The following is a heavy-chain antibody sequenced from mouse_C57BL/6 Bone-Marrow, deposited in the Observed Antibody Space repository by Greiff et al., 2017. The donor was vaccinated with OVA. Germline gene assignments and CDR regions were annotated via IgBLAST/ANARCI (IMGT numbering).Heavy chain of an antibody. J-gene: IGHJ2*01. V-gene: IGHV1-54*01. CDR1: GYAFTNYL. Sequence: QVQLQQSGAELVRPGTSVKVSCKASGYAFTNYLIEWVKQRPGQGLEWIGVINPGSGGTNYNEKFKGKATLTADKSSSTAYMPLSSLTSEDSAVYFCARSRLGYYYGSSYDYFDYWGQGTTLTVSS. CDR3: ARSRLGYYYGSSYDYFDY. CDR2: INPGSGGT. D-gene: IGHD1-1*01.